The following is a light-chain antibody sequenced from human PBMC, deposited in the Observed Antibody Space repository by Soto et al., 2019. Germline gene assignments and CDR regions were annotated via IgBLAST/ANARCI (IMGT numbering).Light chain of an antibody. J-gene: IGKJ4*01. CDR3: LQYDNVPLT. Sequence: DIQMTQSPSSLSASSGDRVTITCQASQGVSKFLNWYQQKPGKAPKLLIYDTSNLVTGVPPRFSGSGSGTDFTVTISSLHPEDIATYYCLQYDNVPLTFGGGTKVEIK. V-gene: IGKV1-33*01. CDR2: DTS. CDR1: QGVSKF.